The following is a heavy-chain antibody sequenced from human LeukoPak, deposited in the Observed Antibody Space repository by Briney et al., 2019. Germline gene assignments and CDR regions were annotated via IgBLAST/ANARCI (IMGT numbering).Heavy chain of an antibody. Sequence: ASVKVSCKASGGTFSSYAISWVRQAPGQGLEWMGGIIPIFGTANYAQKFQDRVTITADESTSTAYMELSSLRSEDTAVYYCARGTMVRGVIAYFDYWGQGTLVTVSS. D-gene: IGHD3-10*01. J-gene: IGHJ4*02. CDR1: GGTFSSYA. V-gene: IGHV1-69*13. CDR2: IIPIFGTA. CDR3: ARGTMVRGVIAYFDY.